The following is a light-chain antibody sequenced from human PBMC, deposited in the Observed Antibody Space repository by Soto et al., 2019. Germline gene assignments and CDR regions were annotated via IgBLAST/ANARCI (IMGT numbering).Light chain of an antibody. CDR2: AAS. V-gene: IGKV1-9*01. CDR1: QGISSY. J-gene: IGKJ3*01. CDR3: QQLNSYPFT. Sequence: DIQLTQSPSFLSASVGDRVTITCRASQGISSYLAWYQQKPGKAPKLLIYAASTLQSGVPSRFSGSGSGTEFTLTISSLQPEDFATYYCQQLNSYPFTIGTGTKVDSK.